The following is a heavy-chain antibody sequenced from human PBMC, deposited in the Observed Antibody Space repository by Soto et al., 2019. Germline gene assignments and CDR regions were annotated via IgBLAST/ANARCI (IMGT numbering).Heavy chain of an antibody. CDR3: ARVVRGVVNWFDP. Sequence: QVQLVQSGAEVKKPGSSVSVSCKTSGDTFTNFGLSWVRQAPGQGLEWMGWIATYNSNRNYAQKFQGRLTLTTDTSTSMAYMELKSLTYDDTAVYYCARVVRGVVNWFDPWGQGTLFTVSS. V-gene: IGHV1-18*01. D-gene: IGHD3-10*01. CDR1: GDTFTNFG. J-gene: IGHJ5*02. CDR2: IATYNSNR.